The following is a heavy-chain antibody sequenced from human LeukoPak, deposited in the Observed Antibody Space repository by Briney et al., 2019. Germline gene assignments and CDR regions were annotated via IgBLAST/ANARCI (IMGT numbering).Heavy chain of an antibody. J-gene: IGHJ4*02. CDR3: AREAGHSSSWEFDY. CDR1: GGSISSSTYY. Sequence: KPSETLSLTCTVSGGSISSSTYYWGWVRQPPGKGLDWIGIIYYSGSTYYNPSLKSRVTISVDTSRNQFSLKLSSVTAADTAVYYCAREAGHSSSWEFDYWGQGALVTVSS. V-gene: IGHV4-39*07. CDR2: IYYSGST. D-gene: IGHD6-13*01.